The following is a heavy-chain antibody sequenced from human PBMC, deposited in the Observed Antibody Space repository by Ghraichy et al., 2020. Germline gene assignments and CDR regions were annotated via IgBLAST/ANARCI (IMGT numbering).Heavy chain of an antibody. CDR3: ARGGGSGYQGYFDY. CDR1: GGSFSGYY. CDR2: INHSGST. V-gene: IGHV4-34*01. Sequence: SETLSLTCAVYGGSFSGYYWSWIRQPPGKGLEWIGEINHSGSTNYNPSLKSRVTISVDTSKNQFSLKLSSVTAADTAVYYCARGGGSGYQGYFDYWGQRTLVTVSS. D-gene: IGHD3-22*01. J-gene: IGHJ4*02.